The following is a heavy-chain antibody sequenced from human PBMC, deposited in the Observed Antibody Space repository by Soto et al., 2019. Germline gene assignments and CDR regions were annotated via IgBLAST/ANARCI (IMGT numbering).Heavy chain of an antibody. CDR2: ISSSSSYI. CDR1: GFTFNSHS. J-gene: IGHJ6*02. V-gene: IGHV3-21*01. D-gene: IGHD3-10*01. Sequence: GFLRLSCAASGFTFNSHSMDWVSQAPGKGLEWVSSISSSSSYIYYADSVKGRFTISRDNAKNSLYLQMNSLRAEDTAVYYCARDSDFPCYYYGSGRRYGMDVWGQGT. CDR3: ARDSDFPCYYYGSGRRYGMDV.